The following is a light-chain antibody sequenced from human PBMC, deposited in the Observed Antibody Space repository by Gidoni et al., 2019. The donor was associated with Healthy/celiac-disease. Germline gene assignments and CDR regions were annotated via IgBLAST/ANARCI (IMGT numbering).Light chain of an antibody. Sequence: ELALTQSPATLSLSPGERATLTCRASQSVSSYLAWYQQKPGQAPRLLIYDASNRATGIPARFSGSGSGTDFTLTISSLEPEDFAVYYCQRRSNWPPLTFGGGTKVEIK. CDR1: QSVSSY. V-gene: IGKV3-11*01. J-gene: IGKJ4*01. CDR2: DAS. CDR3: QRRSNWPPLT.